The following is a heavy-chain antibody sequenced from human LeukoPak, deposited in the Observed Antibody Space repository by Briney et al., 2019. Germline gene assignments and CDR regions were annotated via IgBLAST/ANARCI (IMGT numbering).Heavy chain of an antibody. J-gene: IGHJ6*03. CDR2: ISGSGGST. V-gene: IGHV3-23*01. CDR1: GFTFSSYA. CDR3: AKDLAYYYYYYMDV. D-gene: IGHD3-16*01. Sequence: GGSLRLSCAASGFTFSSYAMSWVRQAPEKGLEWVSAISGSGGSTYYADSVKGRFTISRDNSKNTLYLQMNSLRAEDTAVYYCAKDLAYYYYYYMDVWGKGTTVTVSS.